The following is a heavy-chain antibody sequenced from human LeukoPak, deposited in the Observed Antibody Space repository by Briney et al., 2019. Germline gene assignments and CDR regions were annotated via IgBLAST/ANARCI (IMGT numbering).Heavy chain of an antibody. CDR2: IYSGGST. CDR3: ARTTVTTGNAFDI. Sequence: GGSLRLSCAASGFTVSSNYMSWVRHAPGKGLEWVSVIYSGGSTYYADSVKGRFTISRDNSKNTLYLQMNSLRAEDTAVYYCARTTVTTGNAFDIWGQGTMVTVSS. V-gene: IGHV3-66*01. CDR1: GFTVSSNY. D-gene: IGHD4-17*01. J-gene: IGHJ3*02.